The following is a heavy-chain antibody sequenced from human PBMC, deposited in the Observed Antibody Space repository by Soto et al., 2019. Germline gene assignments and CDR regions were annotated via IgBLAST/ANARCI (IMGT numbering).Heavy chain of an antibody. J-gene: IGHJ6*03. V-gene: IGHV1-46*01. CDR1: GYTFTSYY. CDR3: ARAAPLGPQLVRFHDSDYIDV. CDR2: INPMGGSR. Sequence: QVQLVQSGAEVKKPGASVKVSCKASGYTFTSYYMHWVREAPGQGLEWMGIINPMGGSRSYAPRYQRRVTMTTDPTTSAVYMGLRSLRSGDTAAYYCARAAPLGPQLVRFHDSDYIDVSVKGNTVAVSS. D-gene: IGHD6-13*01.